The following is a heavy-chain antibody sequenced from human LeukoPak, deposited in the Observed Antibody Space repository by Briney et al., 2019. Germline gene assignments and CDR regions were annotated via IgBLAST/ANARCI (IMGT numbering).Heavy chain of an antibody. J-gene: IGHJ4*02. CDR1: GYSFTSSY. CDR3: ARDLSEVATID. Sequence: GASVKVSCKASGYSFTSSYIHWVRQAPGQGLEWMGWISAYNGNTNYAQKLQGRVTMTTDTSTSTAYMELRSLRSDDTAVYYCARDLSEVATIDWGQGTLVTVSS. V-gene: IGHV1-18*04. CDR2: ISAYNGNT. D-gene: IGHD5-12*01.